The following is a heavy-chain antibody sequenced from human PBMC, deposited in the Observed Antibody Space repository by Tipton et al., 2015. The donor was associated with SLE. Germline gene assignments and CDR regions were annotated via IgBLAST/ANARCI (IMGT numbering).Heavy chain of an antibody. Sequence: LSLTCTVSGYSISSGYYWGXIRQPXGKGLEWIGSIFDRGSTYYNPSLKSRFTISVDTSKNQFSLKLSSVTAADTAVYYCARWLQLGRXDCGGQGTLXTVSS. J-gene: IGHJ4*02. D-gene: IGHD5-24*01. CDR3: ARWLQLGRXDC. CDR2: IFDRGST. V-gene: IGHV4-38-2*02. CDR1: GYSISSGYY.